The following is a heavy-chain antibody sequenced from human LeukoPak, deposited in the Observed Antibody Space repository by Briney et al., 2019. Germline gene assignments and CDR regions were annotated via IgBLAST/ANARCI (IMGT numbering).Heavy chain of an antibody. CDR1: GFTFSSYG. CDR2: ISSSGSTI. D-gene: IGHD3/OR15-3a*01. V-gene: IGHV3-48*03. CDR3: ARPTWTNYMDV. J-gene: IGHJ6*03. Sequence: PGGSLRLSCAASGFTFSSYGMHWVRQAPGKGLEWVSYISSSGSTIYYADSVKGRFTISRDNAKNSVSLQMNSLRAEDTAVYFCARPTWTNYMDVWGKGTAVTISS.